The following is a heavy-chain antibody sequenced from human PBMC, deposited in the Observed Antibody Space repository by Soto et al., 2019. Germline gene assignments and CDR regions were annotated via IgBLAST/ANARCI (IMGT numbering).Heavy chain of an antibody. CDR3: ARDNWRWLSSTFDY. V-gene: IGHV3-30-3*01. D-gene: IGHD3-22*01. CDR2: ISYDGSNK. Sequence: QVQLVESGGGVVQPGRSLRLSCAASGFTFSSYAMHWVRQAPGKGLEWVAVISYDGSNKYYADSVKGRFTISRDNSKNTLYLQMNSLRAEDTAVYYCARDNWRWLSSTFDYWGQGTLVTVSS. J-gene: IGHJ4*02. CDR1: GFTFSSYA.